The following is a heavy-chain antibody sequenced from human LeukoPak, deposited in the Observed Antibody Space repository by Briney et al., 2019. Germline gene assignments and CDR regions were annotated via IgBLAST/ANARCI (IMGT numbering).Heavy chain of an antibody. CDR2: INPSGGST. V-gene: IGHV1-46*01. D-gene: IGHD2-2*01. J-gene: IGHJ3*02. CDR1: GDTFTSYY. CDR3: AREGCRDCSSTKAFDI. Sequence: ASVKVSCKASGDTFTSYYMHWVRQAPGQGLEWMGIINPSGGSTSYAQKFQGRGTMTRDTSTSTVYMELSSLRSEDTAVYYCAREGCRDCSSTKAFDIWGQGTMVTVSS.